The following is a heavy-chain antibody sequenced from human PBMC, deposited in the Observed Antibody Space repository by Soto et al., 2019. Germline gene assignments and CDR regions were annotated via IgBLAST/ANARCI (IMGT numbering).Heavy chain of an antibody. CDR1: GYTFTSYG. D-gene: IGHD3-9*01. V-gene: IGHV1-18*04. CDR2: ISAYNGNT. CDR3: ARVERGRYFGPHGHSSYGTHV. J-gene: IGHJ6*02. Sequence: AAVKVSCKASGYTFTSYGISWGRQAPGQGLEWMGWISAYNGNTNYAQKLQGRVTMTTDTSASTAYMELSSLRSEDTAVYPCARVERGRYFGPHGHSSYGTHVSGPGTTVTLSS.